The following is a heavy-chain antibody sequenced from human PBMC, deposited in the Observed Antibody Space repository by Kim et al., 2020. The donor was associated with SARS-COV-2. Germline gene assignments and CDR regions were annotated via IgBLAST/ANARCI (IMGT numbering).Heavy chain of an antibody. CDR3: AKDSRDGYNPIFDY. V-gene: IGHV3-30*18. CDR1: GFTFSSYG. D-gene: IGHD5-12*01. J-gene: IGHJ4*02. Sequence: GGSLRLSCAASGFTFSSYGMHWVRQAPGKGLEWVAVISYDGSNKYYADSVKGRFTISRDNSKNTLYLQMNSLRAEDTAVYYCAKDSRDGYNPIFDYWGQGTLVTVSS. CDR2: ISYDGSNK.